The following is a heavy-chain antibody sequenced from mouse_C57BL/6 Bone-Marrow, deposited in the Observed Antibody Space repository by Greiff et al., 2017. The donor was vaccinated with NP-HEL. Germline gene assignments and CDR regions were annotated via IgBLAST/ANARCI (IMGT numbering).Heavy chain of an antibody. D-gene: IGHD1-1*01. CDR1: GYTFTDHT. CDR2: IYPRDGST. Sequence: VQLQQSDAELVKPGASVKISCKVSGYTFTDHTIHWMKQRPEQGLEWIGYIYPRDGSTKYNEKFKGKATLTADNSSSTAYMQLISLTSDDSAVYFCAREGYYGKGSSFAYWGQGTLVTVSA. CDR3: AREGYYGKGSSFAY. J-gene: IGHJ3*01. V-gene: IGHV1-78*01.